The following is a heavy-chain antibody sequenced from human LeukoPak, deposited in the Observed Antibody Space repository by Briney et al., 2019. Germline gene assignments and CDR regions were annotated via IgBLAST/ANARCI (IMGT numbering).Heavy chain of an antibody. CDR1: GYSISSGYY. V-gene: IGHV4-38-2*02. Sequence: SETLSLTFSVSGYSISSGYYWAWIRQPPGKGLEWIGSIHQSGSTYYNPSLKSRVTISVDTSKNQLSLKLNSVTAADTAVYYCARVGGGSGSSFDYWGQGTLVTVSS. J-gene: IGHJ4*02. CDR2: IHQSGST. D-gene: IGHD3-10*01. CDR3: ARVGGGSGSSFDY.